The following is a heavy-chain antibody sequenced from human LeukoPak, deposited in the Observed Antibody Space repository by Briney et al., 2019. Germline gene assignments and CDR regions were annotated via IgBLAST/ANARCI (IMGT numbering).Heavy chain of an antibody. V-gene: IGHV1-24*01. Sequence: ASVKVSCKVSGYTLTELSMHWVRQAPGKGLEWMGDFDPEDGETIYAQKFQGRVTMTRDTSISTAYMELSRLRSDDTAVYYCAREKRYCSSTSCYFDYWGQGTLVTVSS. D-gene: IGHD2-2*01. CDR1: GYTLTELS. J-gene: IGHJ4*02. CDR2: FDPEDGET. CDR3: AREKRYCSSTSCYFDY.